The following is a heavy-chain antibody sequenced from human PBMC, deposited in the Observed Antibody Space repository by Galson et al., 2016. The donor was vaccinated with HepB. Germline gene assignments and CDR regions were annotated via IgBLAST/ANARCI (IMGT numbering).Heavy chain of an antibody. J-gene: IGHJ4*02. D-gene: IGHD6-13*01. CDR2: IHYSGST. V-gene: IGHV4-31*03. CDR3: ARELAGFDY. CDR1: GGSISSGGYF. Sequence: TLSLTCTVSGGSISSGGYFWTWIRQHPGKGLEWIGYIHYSGSTYYNPSLQSRVNISVDTSKNQFSLKLRSVTAADTAVYYCARELAGFDYWGQGTLVTVSS.